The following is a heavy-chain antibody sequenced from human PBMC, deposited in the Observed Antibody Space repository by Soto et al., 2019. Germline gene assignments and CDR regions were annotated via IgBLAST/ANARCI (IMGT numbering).Heavy chain of an antibody. Sequence: ASVKVSCKVSGYTLTKLSMHWVRQAPGKGLEWMGGFDPEDGETIYAQKFQGRVTMTEDTSTDTAYMELSSLRSEDTAVYYCATASGDYGGNSGAFGIWGQGTMVTVSS. CDR2: FDPEDGET. CDR3: ATASGDYGGNSGAFGI. CDR1: GYTLTKLS. V-gene: IGHV1-24*01. J-gene: IGHJ3*02. D-gene: IGHD4-17*01.